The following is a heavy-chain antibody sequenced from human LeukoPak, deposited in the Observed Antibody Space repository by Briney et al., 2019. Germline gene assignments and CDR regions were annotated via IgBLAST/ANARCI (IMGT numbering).Heavy chain of an antibody. CDR2: INPNSGGT. V-gene: IGHV1-2*02. D-gene: IGHD6-6*01. J-gene: IGHJ6*02. CDR3: ARDTEGPYSSSSPRYYYYYGMDV. Sequence: GASVKVSRKASGYTFTGYYMHWVRQAPGQGLEWMGWINPNSGGTNYAQKFQGRVTMTRDTSISTAYMELSRLRSDDTAVYYCARDTEGPYSSSSPRYYYYYGMDVWGQGTTVTVSS. CDR1: GYTFTGYY.